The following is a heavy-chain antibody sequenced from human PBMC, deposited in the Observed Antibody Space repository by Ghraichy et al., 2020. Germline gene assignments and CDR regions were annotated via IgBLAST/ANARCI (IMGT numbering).Heavy chain of an antibody. Sequence: SETLSLTCAVYGGSFSGYYWSWIRQPPGKGLEWIGEINHSGSTNYNPSLKSRVTISVDTSKNQFSLKLSSVTAADTAVYYCARRRYCTNGVCYESDYWGQRTLVTVSS. CDR2: INHSGST. J-gene: IGHJ4*02. D-gene: IGHD2-8*01. CDR3: ARRRYCTNGVCYESDY. CDR1: GGSFSGYY. V-gene: IGHV4-34*01.